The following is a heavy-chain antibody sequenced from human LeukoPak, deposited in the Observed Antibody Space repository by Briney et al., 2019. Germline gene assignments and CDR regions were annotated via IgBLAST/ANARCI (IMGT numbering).Heavy chain of an antibody. V-gene: IGHV4-31*03. D-gene: IGHD5-24*01. CDR3: ARGNVEMATN. Sequence: PSETLSLTCTVSGGSISSGGYYWSWIRQHPGKGLEWIGYIYHSGSTYYNPSLKSRVTISVDTSKNQFSLRLSSVTAADTAVYYCARGNVEMATNWGQGTLVTVSS. CDR2: IYHSGST. J-gene: IGHJ4*02. CDR1: GGSISSGGYY.